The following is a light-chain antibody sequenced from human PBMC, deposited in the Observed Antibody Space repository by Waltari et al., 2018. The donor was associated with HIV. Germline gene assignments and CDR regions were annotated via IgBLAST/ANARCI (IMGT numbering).Light chain of an antibody. Sequence: QSVLTQPPSASGAPGQRVTISCSGSSSNIGSNSVNWYQQVPGTPPKLLIYSNNQRPSGVPDRFSGSKSGTSASLAISGLQSEDEAAYYCAVWDDSLSVVFGGGTKLTVL. J-gene: IGLJ2*01. CDR3: AVWDDSLSVV. V-gene: IGLV1-44*01. CDR1: SSNIGSNS. CDR2: SNN.